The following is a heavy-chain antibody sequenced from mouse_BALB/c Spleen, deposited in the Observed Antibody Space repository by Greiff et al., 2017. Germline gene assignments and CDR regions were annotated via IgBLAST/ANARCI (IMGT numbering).Heavy chain of an antibody. CDR2: IYPGNVNT. Sequence: VQLQQSGPELVKPGASVRISCKASGYTFTSYYIHWVKQRPGQGLEWIGWIYPGNVNTKYNEKFKGKATLTADKSSSTAYMQLSSLTSEDSAVYFCARSYYGSRPYYYAMDYWGQGTSVTVSS. D-gene: IGHD1-1*01. CDR3: ARSYYGSRPYYYAMDY. V-gene: IGHV1S56*01. J-gene: IGHJ4*01. CDR1: GYTFTSYY.